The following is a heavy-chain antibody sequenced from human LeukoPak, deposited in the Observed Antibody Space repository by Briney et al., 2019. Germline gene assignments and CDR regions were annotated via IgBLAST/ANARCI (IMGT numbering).Heavy chain of an antibody. CDR2: ISSSSSYI. CDR1: GFTFSSYS. Sequence: GGSLRLSCAASGFTFSSYSMNWVRQAPGKGLEWVSSISSSSSYIYYADSVKGRFTISRDNAKNSLYLQMNSLRAEDTAVYYCARDGHYDILTGYFQDWGQGTLVTVSS. CDR3: ARDGHYDILTGYFQD. J-gene: IGHJ1*01. V-gene: IGHV3-21*04. D-gene: IGHD3-9*01.